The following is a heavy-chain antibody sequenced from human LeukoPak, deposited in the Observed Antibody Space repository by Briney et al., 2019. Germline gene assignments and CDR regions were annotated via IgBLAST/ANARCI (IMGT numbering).Heavy chain of an antibody. V-gene: IGHV1-46*01. CDR2: INTSVGST. CDR3: ARGVPIRVSEISKRCLFDP. J-gene: IGHJ5*02. D-gene: IGHD3-3*02. Sequence: ASVKVSCKASGYTFTSYYIQWVRQAPGQGLEWMGLINTSVGSTSYAQKFQGRVTMTSDTFTSTVYMQLSSLRSEDTAVYYCARGVPIRVSEISKRCLFDPWGQGVPVTVSS. CDR1: GYTFTSYY.